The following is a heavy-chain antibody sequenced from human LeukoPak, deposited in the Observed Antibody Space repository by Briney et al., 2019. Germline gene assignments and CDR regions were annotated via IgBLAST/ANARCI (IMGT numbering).Heavy chain of an antibody. CDR2: ISAYNGNT. CDR3: ARHYGDYALSWFDP. V-gene: IGHV1-18*01. J-gene: IGHJ5*02. Sequence: ASVKVSCKASGYTFANYDINWVRQAPGQGLEWMGWISAYNGNTNYAQKLQGRVTMTTDTSTSTAYMELRSLRSDDTAVYYCARHYGDYALSWFDPWGQGTLVTVSS. CDR1: GYTFANYD. D-gene: IGHD4-17*01.